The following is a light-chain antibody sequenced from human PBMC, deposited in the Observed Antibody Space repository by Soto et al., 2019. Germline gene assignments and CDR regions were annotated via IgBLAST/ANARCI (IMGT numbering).Light chain of an antibody. CDR1: QSISSW. Sequence: DIQVTQSPSTLSASVGDRVTITCRASQSISSWLAWFQQKPGKAPKLLIYDASRLESGVPSRFSGSVSGTEFTLTIISLQPDDFATYYCHQYNSYSGTFGQGTKLVIK. V-gene: IGKV1-5*01. CDR2: DAS. J-gene: IGKJ2*01. CDR3: HQYNSYSGT.